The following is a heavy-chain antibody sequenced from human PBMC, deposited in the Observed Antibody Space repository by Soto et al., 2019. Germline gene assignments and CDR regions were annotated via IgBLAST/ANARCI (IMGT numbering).Heavy chain of an antibody. J-gene: IGHJ6*02. CDR2: MNPTTGNS. CDR3: ARSDTYNWNYGYYYYGMDV. V-gene: IGHV1-8*01. CDR1: GYTFTSYD. Sequence: ASVKVSCKAFGYTFTSYDIYWVRQATGQGLEWMGWMNPTTGNSAYAQKFQGRVTITADESTSTAYMELSSLRSEDTAVYYCARSDTYNWNYGYYYYGMDVWGQGTTVTVSS. D-gene: IGHD1-7*01.